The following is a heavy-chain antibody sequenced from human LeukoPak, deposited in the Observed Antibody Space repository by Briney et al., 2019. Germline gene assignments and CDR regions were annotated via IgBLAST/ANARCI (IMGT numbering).Heavy chain of an antibody. V-gene: IGHV4-30-4*01. CDR1: GDSVSTTDYY. CDR2: IYDSGNT. CDR3: ARVSYCSSASCYSQGAFDI. Sequence: SETLSLTCTVSGDSVSTTDYYWTWIRQPPGRGLEWIGYIYDSGNTYYNPPLKSRVTITVDTSNNQVSLKLRSVTAADTAVYYCARVSYCSSASCYSQGAFDIWGQGTMVTVFS. D-gene: IGHD2-2*01. J-gene: IGHJ3*02.